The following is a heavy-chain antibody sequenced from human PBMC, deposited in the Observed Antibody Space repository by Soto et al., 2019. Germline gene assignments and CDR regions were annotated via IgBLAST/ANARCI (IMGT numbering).Heavy chain of an antibody. J-gene: IGHJ6*03. CDR3: ARGGISHWAYFYYMDV. CDR2: INHLGSI. V-gene: IGHV4-34*01. Sequence: QVQLQQWGAGLLKPSETLSLTCVVSGGSLSDYFWSWIRPPPGMALEWIGEINHLGSINYNPSLKSRVTMSVETSKNQFARTLNSVTAADTATYYCARGGISHWAYFYYMDVWDRGTTLTVSS. CDR1: GGSLSDYF. D-gene: IGHD2-21*01.